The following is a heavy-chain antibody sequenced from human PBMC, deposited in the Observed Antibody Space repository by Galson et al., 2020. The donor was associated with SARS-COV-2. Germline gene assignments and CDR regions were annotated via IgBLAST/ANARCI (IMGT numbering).Heavy chain of an antibody. Sequence: GESLKISCAASGFTFSSYSMNWVRQAPGKGLEWVSSISSSSSYIYYADSVKGRFTISRDNAKNSLYLQMNSLRAEDTAVYYCARGDYDYVWGGYRVDYWGQGTLVTVSS. J-gene: IGHJ4*02. CDR3: ARGDYDYVWGGYRVDY. D-gene: IGHD3-16*02. V-gene: IGHV3-21*01. CDR2: ISSSSSYI. CDR1: GFTFSSYS.